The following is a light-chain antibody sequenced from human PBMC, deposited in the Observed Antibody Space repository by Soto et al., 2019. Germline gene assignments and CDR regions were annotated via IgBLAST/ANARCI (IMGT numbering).Light chain of an antibody. CDR2: GAS. Sequence: EIVLTQSPGTLPLSPGERATLSCRASQSVSSNYLVWYQQKPGQAPRPLIYGASSRATGIPDRFSGSGSGTXXXXXXXXXXXXDFAXYYXQQYANSPFTFGQGTKLEIK. J-gene: IGKJ2*01. CDR3: QQYANSPFT. V-gene: IGKV3-20*01. CDR1: QSVSSNY.